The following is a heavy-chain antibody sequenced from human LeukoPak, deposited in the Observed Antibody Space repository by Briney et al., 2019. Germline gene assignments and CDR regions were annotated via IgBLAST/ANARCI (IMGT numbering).Heavy chain of an antibody. CDR2: IRSKANSYAT. CDR3: TRPRWGYYDSSGYNDAFDI. CDR1: GFTFSGSA. V-gene: IGHV3-73*01. Sequence: GGSLRLSCAASGFTFSGSAMHWVRQASGKGLEWVGRIRSKANSYATAYAASVKGRFTISRDDSKNTAYLQMNSLKTEDTAMYYCTRPRWGYYDSSGYNDAFDIWGQGTMVTVSS. D-gene: IGHD3-22*01. J-gene: IGHJ3*02.